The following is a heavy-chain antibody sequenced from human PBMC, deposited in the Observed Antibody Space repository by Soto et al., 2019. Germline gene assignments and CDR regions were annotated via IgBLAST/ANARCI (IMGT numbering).Heavy chain of an antibody. CDR2: ISWNSGSI. J-gene: IGHJ6*02. Sequence: GGSLRLSCAASGFTFDDYAMHWVRQAPGKGLEWVSGISWNSGSIGYADSVNGRFTISRDNAKNSLYLQMNSLRAEDTALYCCANYGMDVWGQGTTVTVSS. CDR3: ANYGMDV. V-gene: IGHV3-9*01. CDR1: GFTFDDYA.